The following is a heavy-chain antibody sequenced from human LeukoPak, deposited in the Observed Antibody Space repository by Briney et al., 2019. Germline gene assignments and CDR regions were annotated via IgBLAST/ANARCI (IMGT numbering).Heavy chain of an antibody. V-gene: IGHV4-39*07. J-gene: IGHJ6*02. D-gene: IGHD6-19*01. CDR2: IYYSGST. CDR1: GGSISSSSYY. Sequence: SETLSLTCTVSGGSISSSSYYWGWIRQPPGKGLEWIGSIYYSGSTYYNPSLKSRVTMSVDTSKNQFSLKLSSVTAADTAVYYCAREKGIIAVAGTMGYYYYYYGMDVWGQGTTVTVSS. CDR3: AREKGIIAVAGTMGYYYYYYGMDV.